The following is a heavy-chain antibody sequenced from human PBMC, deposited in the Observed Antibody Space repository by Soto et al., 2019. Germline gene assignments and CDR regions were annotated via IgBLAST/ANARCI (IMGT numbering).Heavy chain of an antibody. V-gene: IGHV1-24*01. J-gene: IGHJ5*02. Sequence: ASVKVSCKVSGYTLTEVSMHWVRQAPGKGLEWMGGFDPEDGETIYAQKFQGRVTMTEDTSTDTAYMELSSLRSEDTAVYYCALGYCSSTSCYTGGWFDPWGQGTLVTVSS. CDR2: FDPEDGET. CDR3: ALGYCSSTSCYTGGWFDP. D-gene: IGHD2-2*02. CDR1: GYTLTEVS.